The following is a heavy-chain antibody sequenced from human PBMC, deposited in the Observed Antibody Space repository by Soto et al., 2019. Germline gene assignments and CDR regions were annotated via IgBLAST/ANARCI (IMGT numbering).Heavy chain of an antibody. V-gene: IGHV3-7*01. CDR1: GFTFSSYW. J-gene: IGHJ6*02. Sequence: GGSLRLSCAASGFTFSSYWMSWVRQAPGKGLEWVANIKQDGSEKYYVDSVKGRVTISRDNAKNSLYLQMDSLRAEDTAVYYCARDFRYYYDSSGHYCPGYYGMDVWGQGTTVTVS. CDR2: IKQDGSEK. CDR3: ARDFRYYYDSSGHYCPGYYGMDV. D-gene: IGHD3-22*01.